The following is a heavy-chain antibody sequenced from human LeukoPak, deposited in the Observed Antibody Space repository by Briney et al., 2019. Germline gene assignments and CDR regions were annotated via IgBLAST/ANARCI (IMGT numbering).Heavy chain of an antibody. Sequence: SETLSLTCTVSGGSISRDYWTWIRQPPGKGLEWIGYIYYSGSTNYNPSLKSRVTISADTSKNQFSLKLSSVTPADTAVYYCARHHDYYYYGMDVWGQGTTVTVSS. CDR2: IYYSGST. V-gene: IGHV4-59*08. CDR1: GGSISRDY. J-gene: IGHJ6*02. CDR3: ARHHDYYYYGMDV.